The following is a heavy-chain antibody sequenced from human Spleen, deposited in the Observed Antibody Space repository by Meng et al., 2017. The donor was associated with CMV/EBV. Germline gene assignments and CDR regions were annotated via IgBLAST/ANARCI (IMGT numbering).Heavy chain of an antibody. Sequence: GESLKISCKASGYTFTGYHMHWLRQAPGQGLEWMGWINPNSGGTDYAQKFQGRVTMTTDTSISTAYMELSSLTSDDTAVYYCARLVVATVQSDGDYWGQGVRVTVSS. CDR3: ARLVVATVQSDGDY. CDR1: GYTFTGYH. J-gene: IGHJ4*02. D-gene: IGHD2-15*01. CDR2: INPNSGGT. V-gene: IGHV1-2*02.